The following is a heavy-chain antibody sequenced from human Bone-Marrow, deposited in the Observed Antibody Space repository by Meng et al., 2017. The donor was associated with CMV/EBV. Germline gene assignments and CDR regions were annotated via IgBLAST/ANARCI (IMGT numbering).Heavy chain of an antibody. CDR3: ARDTDPAARSYYYYYGMDV. D-gene: IGHD6-6*01. J-gene: IGHJ6*02. CDR2: INPNSGGT. CDR1: GYTFTGYY. Sequence: ASVKVSCKASGYTFTGYYMHWVRQAPGQGLEWMGWINPNSGGTNYAQKFQGRVTMTRDTSISTAYMELSRLRSDDTAVYYCARDTDPAARSYYYYYGMDVWGQGPTFPVSS. V-gene: IGHV1-2*02.